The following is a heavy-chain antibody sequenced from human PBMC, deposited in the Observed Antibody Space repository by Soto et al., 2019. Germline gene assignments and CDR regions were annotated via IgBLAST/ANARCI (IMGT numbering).Heavy chain of an antibody. CDR3: ATRPPGGEYRGVFDY. V-gene: IGHV4-59*01. CDR2: IFYTGST. J-gene: IGHJ4*02. Sequence: SETLSLTCTVSGGSLSTYYWTWIRQSPGTGLEWIGYIFYTGSTNYNPSLKSRVSMSVDTSKNQFSLKLSSVTAADTAVYYCATRPPGGEYRGVFDYWSQGTLVTVSS. D-gene: IGHD3-16*01. CDR1: GGSLSTYY.